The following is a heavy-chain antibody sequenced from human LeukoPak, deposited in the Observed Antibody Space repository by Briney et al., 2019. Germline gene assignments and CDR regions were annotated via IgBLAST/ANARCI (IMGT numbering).Heavy chain of an antibody. J-gene: IGHJ6*03. CDR2: IYYSGST. CDR1: GGSISSYY. D-gene: IGHD5-18*01. Sequence: SETLSLTCTVSGGSISSYYWSWIRQPPGKGLEWIGYIYYSGSTNYNPSLKSRVTISVDTSKNQFSLKLSAVTAADTAVYYCARGREGYSYGWGYYYYYMDVWGKGTTVTVSS. CDR3: ARGREGYSYGWGYYYYYMDV. V-gene: IGHV4-59*01.